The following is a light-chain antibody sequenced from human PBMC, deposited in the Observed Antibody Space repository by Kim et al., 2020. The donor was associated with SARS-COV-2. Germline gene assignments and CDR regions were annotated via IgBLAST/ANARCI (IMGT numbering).Light chain of an antibody. V-gene: IGLV3-1*01. Sequence: SYELTQPPSVSVSPGQTASITCSGHKLGDKHAYWYQQKPGQSPVLVIYQDIKRPSGIPERFSGSNSGYTVTLTISGTQSMDEADYYCQAWDSSTAVFGGG. CDR1: KLGDKH. J-gene: IGLJ3*02. CDR3: QAWDSSTAV. CDR2: QDI.